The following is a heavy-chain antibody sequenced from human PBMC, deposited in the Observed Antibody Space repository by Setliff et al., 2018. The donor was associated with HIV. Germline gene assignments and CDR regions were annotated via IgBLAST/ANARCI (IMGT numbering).Heavy chain of an antibody. CDR3: AKAHSSSWYALDY. CDR2: IKQDGSQK. J-gene: IGHJ4*02. CDR1: GFSFSSYW. V-gene: IGHV3-7*03. Sequence: GGSLRLSCAASGFSFSSYWMSWVRQAPGKGLEWVANIKQDGSQKYYVGSVKGRFTISRDSSKDSLYLQMNSLRTEDTALYYCAKAHSSSWYALDYWGQGTLVTVSS. D-gene: IGHD6-13*01.